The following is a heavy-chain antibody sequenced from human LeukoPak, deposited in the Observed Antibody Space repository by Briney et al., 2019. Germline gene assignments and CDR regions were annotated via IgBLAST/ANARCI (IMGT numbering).Heavy chain of an antibody. J-gene: IGHJ4*02. CDR2: IIPIFGTA. D-gene: IGHD6-19*01. Sequence: ASVKVSCKASGYTFTSYYMHWVRQAPGQGLEWMGGIIPIFGTANYAQKFQGRVTITADESTSTAYMELSSLRSEDTAVYYCARGIAVAGYDYWGQGTLVTVSS. CDR3: ARGIAVAGYDY. V-gene: IGHV1-69*13. CDR1: GYTFTSYY.